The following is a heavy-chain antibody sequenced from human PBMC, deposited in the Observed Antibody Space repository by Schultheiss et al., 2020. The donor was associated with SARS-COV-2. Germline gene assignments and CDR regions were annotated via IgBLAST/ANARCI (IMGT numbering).Heavy chain of an antibody. D-gene: IGHD3-16*02. CDR2: IRSKAYGGTT. CDR3: ACIMITFGGVIVRTVDY. Sequence: GGSLRLSCTASGFTFGDYAMSWFRQAPGKGLEWVGFIRSKAYGGTTEYAASVKGRFTISRDDSKSIAYLQMNSLRAEDTAVYYCACIMITFGGVIVRTVDYWGQGTLVTVSS. J-gene: IGHJ4*02. CDR1: GFTFGDYA. V-gene: IGHV3-49*03.